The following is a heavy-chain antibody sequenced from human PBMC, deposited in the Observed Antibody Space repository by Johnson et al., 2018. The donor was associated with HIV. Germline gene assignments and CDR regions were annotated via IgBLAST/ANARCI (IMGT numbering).Heavy chain of an antibody. D-gene: IGHD6-19*01. J-gene: IGHJ3*02. CDR3: TTASRGGWI. Sequence: QVQLVESGGGVVQPGRSLRLSCAASGFTFSSYGMHWVRQAPGKGLEWVAVIWYDGSNKYYADSVKGRFTISRDDSKNTLYLQMNSLKTEDTAVYYCTTASRGGWIWGQGTMVTVSS. CDR1: GFTFSSYG. V-gene: IGHV3-33*01. CDR2: IWYDGSNK.